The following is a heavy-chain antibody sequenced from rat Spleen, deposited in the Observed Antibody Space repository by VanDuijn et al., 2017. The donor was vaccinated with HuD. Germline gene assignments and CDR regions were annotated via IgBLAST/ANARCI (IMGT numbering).Heavy chain of an antibody. CDR1: GFTFTKYG. J-gene: IGHJ3*01. Sequence: EVQLVESDGGLVQPGRSLKLSCATSGFTFTKYGMSWVRQAPTKGLEWVASISTSGSRTYYPDSVKGRFTISRDNAKSTLYLQMDSLRSEDTATYFCARLGGLRNWFAYWGQGTLVTVSS. CDR3: ARLGGLRNWFAY. V-gene: IGHV5-29*01. D-gene: IGHD4-3*01. CDR2: ISTSGSRT.